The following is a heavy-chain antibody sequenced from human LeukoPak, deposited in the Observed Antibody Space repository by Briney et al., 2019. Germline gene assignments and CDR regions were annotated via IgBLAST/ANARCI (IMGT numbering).Heavy chain of an antibody. J-gene: IGHJ1*01. CDR2: IRTYDDNA. V-gene: IGHV1-18*01. CDR1: GYIFTSYG. D-gene: IGHD3-3*01. CDR3: ARDRRLRFLEWSSIGYFQH. Sequence: ASVKVSCKASGYIFTSYGISWVRQAPGQGLEWMGGIRTYDDNANYAERLQGRVTMTTDTSTSTAYMELRSLRSDDTAVYYCARDRRLRFLEWSSIGYFQHWGQGTLVTVSS.